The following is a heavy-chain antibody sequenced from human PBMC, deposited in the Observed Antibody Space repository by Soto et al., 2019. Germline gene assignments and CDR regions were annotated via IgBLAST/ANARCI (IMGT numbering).Heavy chain of an antibody. CDR1: GYTFTSYD. CDR2: INPSAGST. J-gene: IGHJ3*02. Sequence: VASVKVSCKASGYTFTSYDINCARQATGQGLEWMGIINPSAGSTSYAQKFQGRVTMTRDTSTSTVYMELSSLRSEDTAVYYCARNKETDSSAPGDAFDIWGQGTMVTVSS. CDR3: ARNKETDSSAPGDAFDI. D-gene: IGHD3-22*01. V-gene: IGHV1-46*03.